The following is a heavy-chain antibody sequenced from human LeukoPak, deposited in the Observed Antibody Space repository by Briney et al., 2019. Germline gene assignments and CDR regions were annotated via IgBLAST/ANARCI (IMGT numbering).Heavy chain of an antibody. J-gene: IGHJ4*02. CDR2: ISGSGGST. V-gene: IGHV3-23*01. Sequence: PGGSLRLSCAASGFTFSSYAMSWVRQAPGKGLEWVSAISGSGGSTYYADSVKGRFTISRDNSENTLYLQMNSLRAEDTAVYYCAKEESQQYDYVWGSYRYDAGGVYLAFDYWGQGTLVTVSS. CDR3: AKEESQQYDYVWGSYRYDAGGVYLAFDY. CDR1: GFTFSSYA. D-gene: IGHD3-16*02.